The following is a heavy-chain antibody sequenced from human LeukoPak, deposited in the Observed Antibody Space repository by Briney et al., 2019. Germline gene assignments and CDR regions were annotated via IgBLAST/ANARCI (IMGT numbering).Heavy chain of an antibody. CDR3: ARGLWSGYYSDY. CDR2: ISSSSSYI. J-gene: IGHJ4*02. Sequence: GGSLRLSCAASGFTFSSYSMNWVGQAPGKGLEWVSSISSSSSYIYYADSVKGRFTISRDNAKNSLYLQMNSLRAEDTAVYYCARGLWSGYYSDYWGQGTLVTVSS. D-gene: IGHD3-3*01. CDR1: GFTFSSYS. V-gene: IGHV3-21*01.